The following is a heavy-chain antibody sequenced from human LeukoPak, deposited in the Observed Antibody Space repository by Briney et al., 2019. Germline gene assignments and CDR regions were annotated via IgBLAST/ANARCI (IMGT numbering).Heavy chain of an antibody. CDR3: ARAKVYYYGMDV. CDR2: ISSSGSTI. J-gene: IGHJ6*02. CDR1: GFTFSSYE. Sequence: GGSLRLSCAASGFTFSSYEMNWVRQAPGKGLEWVSYISSSGSTIYYADSLKGRFTISRDNAKNSLYLQMNSLRAEDTAVYYCARAKVYYYGMDVWGQGATVTVSS. V-gene: IGHV3-48*03.